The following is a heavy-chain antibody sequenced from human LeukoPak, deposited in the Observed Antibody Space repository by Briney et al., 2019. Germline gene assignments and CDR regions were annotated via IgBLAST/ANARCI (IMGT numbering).Heavy chain of an antibody. CDR2: IIPIFGTA. CDR1: GGTFSSYA. CDR3: ARDRVDYYDSSGPEAFDI. J-gene: IGHJ3*02. V-gene: IGHV1-69*13. D-gene: IGHD3-22*01. Sequence: GASVKVSCKASGGTFSSYAISWVRQAPGQGLEWMGGIIPIFGTANYAQKFQGRVTITADESTSTAYMELSSLRSEDTAVYYCARDRVDYYDSSGPEAFDIWGQGTMVTVSS.